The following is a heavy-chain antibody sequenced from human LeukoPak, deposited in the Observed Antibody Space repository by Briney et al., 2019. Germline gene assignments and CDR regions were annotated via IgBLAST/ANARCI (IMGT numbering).Heavy chain of an antibody. J-gene: IGHJ4*02. CDR1: GGSISSSSYY. D-gene: IGHD3-22*01. V-gene: IGHV4-39*01. CDR2: IYYSGST. Sequence: PSETLSLTCTVSGGSISSSSYYWGWIRQPPGKGLEGIGSIYYSGSTYYNPSLKSRVTISVDTSKNQFSLKLSSVTAADTAVYYCARQATYYYDSSGYYRLDYWGQGTLVTVSS. CDR3: ARQATYYYDSSGYYRLDY.